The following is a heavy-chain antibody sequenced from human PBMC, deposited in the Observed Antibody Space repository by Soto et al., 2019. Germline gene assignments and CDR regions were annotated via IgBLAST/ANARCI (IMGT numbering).Heavy chain of an antibody. D-gene: IGHD4-17*01. J-gene: IGHJ4*02. CDR1: GGSISSSNW. V-gene: IGHV4-4*02. Sequence: QVQLQEPGPGLVKPSGTLSLTCAVSGGSISSSNWWSWVRQPPGKGLEWIGEIYHSGSTNYNPSLKSRVTISVDKSKNQFSLKLSSVTAADTAVYYCARDDEGTTTLTRKGFDYWGQGTLVTVSS. CDR3: ARDDEGTTTLTRKGFDY. CDR2: IYHSGST.